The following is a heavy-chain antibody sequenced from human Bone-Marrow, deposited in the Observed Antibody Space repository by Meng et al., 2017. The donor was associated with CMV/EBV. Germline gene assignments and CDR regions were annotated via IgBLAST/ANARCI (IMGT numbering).Heavy chain of an antibody. Sequence: ASVKVSCKASGYTFTSYGISWVRQAPGQGLEWMGWISAYNGNTNYAQKLQGRVTMTTDTSTSTAYMELRSLRSDDTAVYYCARVSKQQQHTEKSGPGPINYYSYGMDVWGQGTTVTVSS. D-gene: IGHD6-13*01. CDR2: ISAYNGNT. CDR3: ARVSKQQQHTEKSGPGPINYYSYGMDV. CDR1: GYTFTSYG. V-gene: IGHV1-18*01. J-gene: IGHJ6*02.